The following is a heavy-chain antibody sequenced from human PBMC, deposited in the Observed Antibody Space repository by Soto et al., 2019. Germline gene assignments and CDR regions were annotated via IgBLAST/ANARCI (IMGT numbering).Heavy chain of an antibody. CDR2: VTGGGHTT. V-gene: IGHV3-23*01. Sequence: GGSLRLSCAASGFTFSRYAMSWVRQAPGKGLEWVSTVTGGGHTTYNADSVNGRFAISRDNSKNTLYLQMNNLRAEDTAIYYCASSSGDLDVYGMDIWGPGTTVTVAS. CDR3: ASSSGDLDVYGMDI. CDR1: GFTFSRYA. J-gene: IGHJ6*02. D-gene: IGHD3-10*01.